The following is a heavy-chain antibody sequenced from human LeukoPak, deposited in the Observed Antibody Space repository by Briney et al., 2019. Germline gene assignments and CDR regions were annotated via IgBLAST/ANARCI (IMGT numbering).Heavy chain of an antibody. CDR2: ISYAGSRK. Sequence: GGSLRLSCAASGLTFSNYATHWVCQAPDQGLEWVTVISYAGSRKYYADSVKGRFTISRDNSKNTVYLQMNSLRAEDTAVYYCAKDLGVQWLVPYYFDYCGQGTLVTVSS. V-gene: IGHV3-30*18. CDR3: AKDLGVQWLVPYYFDY. J-gene: IGHJ4*02. CDR1: GLTFSNYA. D-gene: IGHD6-19*01.